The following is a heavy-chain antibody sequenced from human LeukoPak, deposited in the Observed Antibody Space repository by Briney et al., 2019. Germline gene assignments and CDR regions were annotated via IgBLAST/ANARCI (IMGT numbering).Heavy chain of an antibody. D-gene: IGHD3-22*01. CDR3: AKGSYYDSSGSFYFDY. CDR1: GFTFSSYA. Sequence: GALRLSCAASGFTFSSYAMSWVRQAPGKGLEWVSGISGSGDNTYYADSVKGRFTISRDNSENTLYVQVNSLGTEDTAAYYCAKGSYYDSSGSFYFDYWGQGTLVTVSS. CDR2: ISGSGDNT. V-gene: IGHV3-23*01. J-gene: IGHJ4*02.